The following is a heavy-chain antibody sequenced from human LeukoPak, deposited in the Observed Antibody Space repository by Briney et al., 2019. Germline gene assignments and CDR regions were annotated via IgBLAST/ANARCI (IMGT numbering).Heavy chain of an antibody. V-gene: IGHV3-30*02. J-gene: IGHJ4*02. D-gene: IGHD2-2*01. CDR1: GFTFSSYG. Sequence: GGSLRLSCAASGFTFSSYGMHWVRQAPGKGLEWVAFIRYDGSNKYYADSVKGRFTISRDNSKNTLYLQMNSLRAEDTAVYYCAKPSYCSSTSCYRSAFDYWGQGTLVTVSS. CDR2: IRYDGSNK. CDR3: AKPSYCSSTSCYRSAFDY.